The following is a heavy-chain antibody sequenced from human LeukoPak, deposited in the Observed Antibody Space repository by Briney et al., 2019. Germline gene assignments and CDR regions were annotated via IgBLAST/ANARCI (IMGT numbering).Heavy chain of an antibody. CDR2: ISSSSSYI. V-gene: IGHV3-21*01. CDR1: GFTFSSYS. Sequence: LXCAASGFTFSSYSMNWVRQAPGXGXXXVSSISSSSSYIYYADSVKGRFTISRDNAKNSLYLQMNSLRAEDTAVYYCARLGATSYYFDYWGQGTLVTVSS. CDR3: ARLGATSYYFDY. D-gene: IGHD1-26*01. J-gene: IGHJ4*02.